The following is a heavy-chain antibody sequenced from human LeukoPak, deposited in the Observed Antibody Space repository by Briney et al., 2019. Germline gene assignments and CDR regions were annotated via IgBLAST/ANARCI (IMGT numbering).Heavy chain of an antibody. CDR1: GFTFSSYS. J-gene: IGHJ4*02. CDR3: GRDRLRWFGGFDY. CDR2: ISSSSSYI. D-gene: IGHD4-23*01. V-gene: IGHV3-21*01. Sequence: GGSLRLSCAASGFTFSSYSMNWVRQAPGKGLEWVSSISSSSSYIYYADSVKGRFTISRDNAKNSLYLQMNSLRAEDTAVYYCGRDRLRWFGGFDYWGQGTLVTVSS.